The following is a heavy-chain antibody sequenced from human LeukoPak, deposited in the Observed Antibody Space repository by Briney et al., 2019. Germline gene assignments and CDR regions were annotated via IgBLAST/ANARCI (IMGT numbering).Heavy chain of an antibody. CDR3: TRVPPNRGWFADY. CDR1: GLTFTSYT. J-gene: IGHJ4*02. D-gene: IGHD6-19*01. V-gene: IGHV3-30*04. CDR2: ISHDGNTK. Sequence: GGSLRLSCAASGLTFTSYTVLWLRQTPGKGLEWVTIISHDGNTKYYADSVKGRFTISRDDSGYTLYLHMNSLRAEGSALYYCTRVPPNRGWFADYWGQGTLVTVSS.